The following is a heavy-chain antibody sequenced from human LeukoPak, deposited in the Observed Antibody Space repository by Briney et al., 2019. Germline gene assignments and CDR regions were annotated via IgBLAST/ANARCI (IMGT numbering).Heavy chain of an antibody. D-gene: IGHD3-22*01. CDR2: IYYSGST. V-gene: IGHV4-59*08. CDR3: ARHADYYDSSAPFDY. J-gene: IGHJ4*02. CDR1: GGSISSYY. Sequence: PSETLSLTCSVSGGSISSYYWSWIRQPPGKGLEWIGYIYYSGSTNYNPSLKSRVTISVDTSKNQFSLKLSSVTAADTAVYYCARHADYYDSSAPFDYWGQGTLVTVSS.